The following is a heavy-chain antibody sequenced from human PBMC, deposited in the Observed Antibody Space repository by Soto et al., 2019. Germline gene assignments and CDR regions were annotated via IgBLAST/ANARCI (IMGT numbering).Heavy chain of an antibody. CDR3: AKAHIGAMDPFDS. CDR2: ISGSGGAT. Sequence: PGGSLRLSCAASGFSFSSYTMSWVRQAPGKTLEWVSTISGSGGATYYADSVKGRFTISRDNSQNTLYLQVNSLRAEDTAVYYYAKAHIGAMDPFDSWGQGTLVTVSS. V-gene: IGHV3-23*01. CDR1: GFSFSSYT. J-gene: IGHJ4*02. D-gene: IGHD2-8*01.